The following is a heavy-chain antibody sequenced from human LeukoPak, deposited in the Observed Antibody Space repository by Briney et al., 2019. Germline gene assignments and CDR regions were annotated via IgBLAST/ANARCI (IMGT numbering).Heavy chain of an antibody. J-gene: IGHJ4*02. Sequence: ASVKVSCKASGYTFTSYGISWVRQAPGQGLEWMGWISAYNGNTNYAQKLQGRVTMTTDTSTRTAYMELRSLRSDDTAVYYCARDLLRLGELSFSGDYWGQGTLVTVSS. V-gene: IGHV1-18*01. CDR3: ARDLLRLGELSFSGDY. D-gene: IGHD3-16*02. CDR1: GYTFTSYG. CDR2: ISAYNGNT.